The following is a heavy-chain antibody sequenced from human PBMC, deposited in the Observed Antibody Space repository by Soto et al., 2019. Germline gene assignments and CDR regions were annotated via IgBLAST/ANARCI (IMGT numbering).Heavy chain of an antibody. J-gene: IGHJ4*02. CDR2: INSNGGST. CDR1: EYTFSAYA. CDR3: ARAPVYSGYDALDY. Sequence: EVQLVESGGGLVQPGGSLRLSCAASEYTFSAYAMHWVRHAPGKGLEYVSVINSNGGSTFYANSVKGRFTISRDNSKNTLYLQMGSLRVEDTGVYYCARAPVYSGYDALDYWGQGTLVTVSS. D-gene: IGHD5-12*01. V-gene: IGHV3-64*01.